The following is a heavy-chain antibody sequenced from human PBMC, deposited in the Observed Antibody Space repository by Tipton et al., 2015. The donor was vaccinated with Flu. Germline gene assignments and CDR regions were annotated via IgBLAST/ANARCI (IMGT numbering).Heavy chain of an antibody. CDR3: APYYYDSSGYYSY. D-gene: IGHD3-22*01. J-gene: IGHJ4*02. CDR1: GFTFSSYA. CDR2: ISGSGGST. V-gene: IGHV3-23*01. Sequence: EASGFTFSSYAMSWVRQAPGKGLEWVSAISGSGGSTYYADSVKGRFTISRDNSKNTLYLQMNSLRAEDTAVYYCAPYYYDSSGYYSYWGQGTLVTVSS.